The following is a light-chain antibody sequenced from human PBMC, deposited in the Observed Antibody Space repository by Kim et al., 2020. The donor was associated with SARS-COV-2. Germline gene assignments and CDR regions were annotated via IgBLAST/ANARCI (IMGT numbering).Light chain of an antibody. Sequence: DIQMTQSPSTLSASVGTRVTITCRASQSISNNLAWYQQKPGKAPKVLIYKASSLESGVPSRFSGSGSGTEFTLTISSLQPDDFATYYCQHYNGNPLTFGGGTKVDI. CDR3: QHYNGNPLT. J-gene: IGKJ4*01. CDR2: KAS. V-gene: IGKV1-5*03. CDR1: QSISNN.